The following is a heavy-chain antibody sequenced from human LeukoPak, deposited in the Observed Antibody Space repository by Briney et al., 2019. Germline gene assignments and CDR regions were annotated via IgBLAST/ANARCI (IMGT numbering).Heavy chain of an antibody. CDR3: ARPYYDYVWGSYRPPLDWWDY. CDR2: IKQVGSEK. J-gene: IGHJ4*02. Sequence: PGGSLRLSCAASGFTFSSYWMSWVRQAPGKGLEWVVNIKQVGSEKYYADSVKGRFTISRDNAKNSLYLQMNSLRAEDTAVYYCARPYYDYVWGSYRPPLDWWDYWGQGTLVTVSS. D-gene: IGHD3-16*02. V-gene: IGHV3-7*01. CDR1: GFTFSSYW.